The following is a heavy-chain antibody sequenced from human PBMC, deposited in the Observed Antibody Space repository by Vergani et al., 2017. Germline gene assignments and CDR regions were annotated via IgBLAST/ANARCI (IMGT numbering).Heavy chain of an antibody. CDR1: GDSISSGSYY. CDR3: ARGSDYGDFYYYMDV. D-gene: IGHD4-17*01. CDR2: IYASGSA. Sequence: QVHLQESGPGLVKPSQTMSLSCTIYGDSISSGSYYWSWIRQPAGKGLEWIGRIYASGSANYNPSLRSRVTMSIDTSKNQFSLKLNSVTVTDTAVYYCARGSDYGDFYYYMDVWGRGTMVTISS. V-gene: IGHV4-61*02. J-gene: IGHJ6*03.